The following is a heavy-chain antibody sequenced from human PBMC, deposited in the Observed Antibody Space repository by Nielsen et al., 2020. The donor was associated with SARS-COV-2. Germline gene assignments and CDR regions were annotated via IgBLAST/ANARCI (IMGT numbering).Heavy chain of an antibody. V-gene: IGHV3-30-3*01. CDR3: ARDWSRAFDV. CDR2: ISYDGSNK. J-gene: IGHJ3*01. Sequence: WIRQPPGKGLEWVAVISYDGSNKYYADSVKGRFTISRDNSKNTLYLQMNSLRAEDTAVYYCARDWSRAFDVWGQGTMVTVSS.